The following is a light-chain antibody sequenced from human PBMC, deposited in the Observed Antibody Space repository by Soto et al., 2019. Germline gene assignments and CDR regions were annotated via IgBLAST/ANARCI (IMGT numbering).Light chain of an antibody. V-gene: IGKV3-20*01. CDR2: GAS. CDR3: QQYGGSPLYT. J-gene: IGKJ2*01. Sequence: EIVLTQSPGTLSLSPGDRATLSCRASQSVSSSDLAWYQQKPGQAPRLLIYGASTRATGIPDRFRGSGSGTDLTLTISRLEPEDFAVYYCQQYGGSPLYTFGQGTKLEIK. CDR1: QSVSSSD.